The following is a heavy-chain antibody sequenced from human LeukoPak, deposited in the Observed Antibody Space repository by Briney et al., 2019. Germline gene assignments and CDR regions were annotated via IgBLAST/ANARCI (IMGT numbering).Heavy chain of an antibody. CDR1: GFTFSDYS. CDR2: IDGAGDTI. V-gene: IGHV3-48*02. CDR3: SRRFDS. Sequence: PGESLRLSCATSGFTFSDYSMNWVRQAPGKGLEWASYIDGAGDTIYYADSVKGRFTISRDNAKSSLDLQMNSLRDEDTAVYYCSRRFDSWGQGTLVTVSS. J-gene: IGHJ4*02.